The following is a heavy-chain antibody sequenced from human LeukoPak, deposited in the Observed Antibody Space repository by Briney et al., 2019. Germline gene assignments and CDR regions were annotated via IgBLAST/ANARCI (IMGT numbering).Heavy chain of an antibody. D-gene: IGHD6-25*01. CDR1: GDSISSSNYY. CDR2: MYFSGIT. J-gene: IGHJ4*02. Sequence: SETLSLTCTVSGDSISSSNYYWGWIRQPPGKGLEWIGTMYFSGITDYNPSLKSRLTISLDTSKNQVSLKLSSVTAADTALYYCARHRRDSVTSAYDNWGQGTLVTVSS. V-gene: IGHV4-39*01. CDR3: ARHRRDSVTSAYDN.